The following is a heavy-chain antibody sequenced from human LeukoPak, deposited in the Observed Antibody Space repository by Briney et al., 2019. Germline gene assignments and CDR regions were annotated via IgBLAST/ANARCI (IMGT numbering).Heavy chain of an antibody. V-gene: IGHV3-49*04. CDR1: GFTLGDYA. Sequence: GRSLRLSCTASGFTLGDYAMSWVRQAPGKGLEWVGFIRSKAYGGTTEYAASVKGRFTISRDDSKSIAYLQMNSLKTEDTAVYYCTRSRSWGSYRAIDYWGQGTLVTVSS. CDR3: TRSRSWGSYRAIDY. J-gene: IGHJ4*02. D-gene: IGHD1-26*01. CDR2: IRSKAYGGTT.